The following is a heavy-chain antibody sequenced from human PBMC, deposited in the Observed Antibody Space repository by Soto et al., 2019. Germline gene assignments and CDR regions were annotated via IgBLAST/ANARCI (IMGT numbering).Heavy chain of an antibody. V-gene: IGHV1-69*13. CDR3: ARAGQLLGYCSGGSCYWYFDY. CDR1: GGTFSSYA. Sequence: ASVKVSCKASGGTFSSYAISWVRQAPGQGLEWMGGIIPIFGTANYAQKFQGRVTITADESTSTAYMELSSLRSEDTAVYYCARAGQLLGYCSGGSCYWYFDYWGQGTLVTVSS. CDR2: IIPIFGTA. D-gene: IGHD2-15*01. J-gene: IGHJ4*01.